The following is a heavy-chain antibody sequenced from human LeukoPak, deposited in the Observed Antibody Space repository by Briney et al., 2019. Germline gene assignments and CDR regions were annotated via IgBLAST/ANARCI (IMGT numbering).Heavy chain of an antibody. J-gene: IGHJ3*02. V-gene: IGHV1-69*05. CDR1: GGTFSSYA. CDR3: ASPGRDSRGPYAFDI. CDR2: TIPIFGTA. D-gene: IGHD3-22*01. Sequence: SVKVSCKASGGTFSSYAISWVRQAPGQGLEWMGGTIPIFGTANYAQKFQGRVTITTDESTSTAYMELSSLRSEDTAVYYCASPGRDSRGPYAFDIWGQGTMVTVSS.